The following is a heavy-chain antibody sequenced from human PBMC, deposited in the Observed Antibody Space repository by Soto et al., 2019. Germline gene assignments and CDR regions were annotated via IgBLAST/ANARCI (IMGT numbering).Heavy chain of an antibody. CDR3: ARVRGVENAFDI. D-gene: IGHD3-10*01. CDR2: LYSGGNT. CDR1: GFTVSDNY. J-gene: IGHJ3*02. V-gene: IGHV3-53*01. Sequence: GGSLRLSCAASGFTVSDNYMSWVRRAPGKGLEWVSILYSGGNTYYTDSVKGRFTISRDNFKNTLYLEMNSLRAGDTAVYYCARVRGVENAFDIWGQGTKVTVSS.